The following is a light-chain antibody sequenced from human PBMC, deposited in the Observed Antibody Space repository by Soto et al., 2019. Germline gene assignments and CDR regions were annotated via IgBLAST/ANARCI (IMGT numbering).Light chain of an antibody. J-gene: IGLJ1*01. CDR2: GNI. V-gene: IGLV1-40*01. Sequence: QSVLTQPPSVSGAPGQRVTISCTGSNSNIGAGYDVHWYQQFPGTAPKLLIYGNINRPSGVPDRFSGSKSGASASLAITGLQAEDEADYYCQSYDSRLSGSVFGTGTKLTVL. CDR1: NSNIGAGYD. CDR3: QSYDSRLSGSV.